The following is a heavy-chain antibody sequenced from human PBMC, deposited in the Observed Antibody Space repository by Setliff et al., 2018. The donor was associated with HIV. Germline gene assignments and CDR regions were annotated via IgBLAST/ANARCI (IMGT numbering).Heavy chain of an antibody. J-gene: IGHJ6*03. CDR2: IRYDGSNK. CDR3: AKDGYYGDFLFYYYYIDV. CDR1: GFTFSSYG. D-gene: IGHD4-17*01. Sequence: GESLKISCAASGFTFSSYGMHWVRQAPGKGLEWVSFIRYDGSNKYYADSMKGRFTISRDNSKNTLYLQLNSLGAEDTAVYYCAKDGYYGDFLFYYYYIDVWGKGTTVTV. V-gene: IGHV3-30*02.